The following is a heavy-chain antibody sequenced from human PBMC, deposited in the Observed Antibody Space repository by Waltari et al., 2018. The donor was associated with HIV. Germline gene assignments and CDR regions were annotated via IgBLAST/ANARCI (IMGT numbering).Heavy chain of an antibody. D-gene: IGHD3-9*01. CDR1: GGSFSGYY. V-gene: IGHV4-34*01. CDR2: INHSGST. Sequence: QVQLQQWGAGLLKPSETLSLTCAVYGGSFSGYYWSWIRQPPGKGLEWIGEINHSGSTNYNPSLKSRVTISVDTSKNQFSLKLSSVTAADTAVYYCARGSLDGNRPINNDILTGWGQGTLVTVSS. CDR3: ARGSLDGNRPINNDILTG. J-gene: IGHJ4*02.